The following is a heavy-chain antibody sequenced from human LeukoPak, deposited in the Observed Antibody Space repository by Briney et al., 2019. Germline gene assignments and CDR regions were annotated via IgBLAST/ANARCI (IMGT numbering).Heavy chain of an antibody. CDR2: IYTSGST. CDR1: GGSISSGSYY. J-gene: IGHJ6*03. Sequence: PSETLSLTCTVSGGSISSGSYYWSWIRQPAGKGLEWIGRIYTSGSTNYNPSLKSRVTISVDTSKNQFSLKLSSVTAADTAVYYCASGTHPNNYYDILTGYPKGYYYYYMDVWGKGTTVTVSS. V-gene: IGHV4-61*02. CDR3: ASGTHPNNYYDILTGYPKGYYYYYMDV. D-gene: IGHD3-9*01.